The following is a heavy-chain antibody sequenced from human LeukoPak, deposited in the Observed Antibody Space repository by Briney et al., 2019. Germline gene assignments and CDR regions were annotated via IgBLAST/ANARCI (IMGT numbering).Heavy chain of an antibody. Sequence: ASVKVSCKASGYTFTDYYMHWVRQAPGQGFEWMGWINPNDGDTNYAQKFQGRVTMTRDTSVSTAHMEVSRLRSDDTAVYYCARANFLYCSSSTCLFDYWGQGTLVTVSS. D-gene: IGHD2-2*01. CDR1: GYTFTDYY. V-gene: IGHV1-2*02. CDR2: INPNDGDT. J-gene: IGHJ4*02. CDR3: ARANFLYCSSSTCLFDY.